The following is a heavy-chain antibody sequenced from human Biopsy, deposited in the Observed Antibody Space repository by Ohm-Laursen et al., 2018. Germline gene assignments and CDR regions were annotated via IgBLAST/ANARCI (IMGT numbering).Heavy chain of an antibody. CDR1: DSTFPSFG. CDR3: ATNIRGGELEPWKGHYYGMDV. CDR2: ISVYNGNT. J-gene: IGHJ6*02. D-gene: IGHD1-1*01. Sequence: ASVKVSCKTSDSTFPSFGISWVRQAPGQGLEWMGWISVYNGNTHYVEKFQGRVTMTADTSTDTAYMEMSGLRSDDTAVYYCATNIRGGELEPWKGHYYGMDVWGQGTSVTVSS. V-gene: IGHV1-18*01.